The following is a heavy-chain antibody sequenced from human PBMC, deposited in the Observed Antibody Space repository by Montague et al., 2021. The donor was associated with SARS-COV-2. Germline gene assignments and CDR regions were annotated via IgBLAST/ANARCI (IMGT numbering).Heavy chain of an antibody. CDR3: ARAPIYRSSWYAYFDY. J-gene: IGHJ4*02. V-gene: IGHV4-59*01. Sequence: SETLSLTCTVSGXSMNNYYWSWIRQPPGKGLEWIGYINYSGSTHYNPSLQSRVTLSKDTPKNQFSLRLTSVTAADTAMYFCARAPIYRSSWYAYFDYWGQGTLVTVSS. D-gene: IGHD6-13*01. CDR1: GXSMNNYY. CDR2: INYSGST.